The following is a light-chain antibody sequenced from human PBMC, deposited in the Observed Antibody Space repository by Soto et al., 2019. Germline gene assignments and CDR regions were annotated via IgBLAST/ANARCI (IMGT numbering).Light chain of an antibody. V-gene: IGKV3-15*01. J-gene: IGKJ1*01. CDR2: GAS. Sequence: ATLSCRASQSVSSSLAWYQQKPGQAPRLLIYGASTRATGIPARFSGSGSGTEFTLTISSLQSEDFAVYYCQQRSNWPPWTFGQGTKVDIK. CDR3: QQRSNWPPWT. CDR1: QSVSSS.